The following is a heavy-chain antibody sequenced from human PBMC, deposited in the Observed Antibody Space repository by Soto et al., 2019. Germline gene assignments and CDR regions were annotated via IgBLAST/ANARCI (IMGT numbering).Heavy chain of an antibody. V-gene: IGHV2-26*01. CDR2: FFSDAER. Sequence: ESGPPLVNPTETLTLTCSVSGFSLTNGRMGVSWIRQPPGKALEWLAHFFSDAERSYSTSMQSRLNMYKDSSGSQVVLTMTNMAPADTATYFCARMDGDYNYYGLDVWGHGIAGTVSS. J-gene: IGHJ6*02. CDR3: ARMDGDYNYYGLDV. D-gene: IGHD4-17*01. CDR1: GFSLTNGRMG.